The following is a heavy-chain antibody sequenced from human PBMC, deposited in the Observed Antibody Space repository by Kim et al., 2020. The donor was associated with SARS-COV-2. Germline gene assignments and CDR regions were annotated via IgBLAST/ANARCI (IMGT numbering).Heavy chain of an antibody. CDR3: AKDGRVVWFGELYYFDY. V-gene: IGHV3-23*01. D-gene: IGHD3-10*01. Sequence: AKGRFTISRDNYKNTLYLQTNSLRAEDTAVYYCAKDGRVVWFGELYYFDYWGQGTLVTVSS. J-gene: IGHJ4*02.